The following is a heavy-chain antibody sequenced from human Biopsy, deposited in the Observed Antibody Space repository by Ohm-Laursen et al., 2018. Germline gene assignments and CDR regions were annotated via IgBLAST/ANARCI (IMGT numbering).Heavy chain of an antibody. CDR2: VNLNSGAT. Sequence: ASVYASRNVSGSTSNDYFIYSVRQSPGQGLEWMGWVNLNSGATNSAENFRDRVTLTRDTSISAVYIELRRLKSDDAAVYYCARDRMTDVFGRPARNDVFDSWGQGTPVTVSS. CDR3: ARDRMTDVFGRPARNDVFDS. J-gene: IGHJ4*02. V-gene: IGHV1-2*02. D-gene: IGHD3-10*01. CDR1: GSTSNDYF.